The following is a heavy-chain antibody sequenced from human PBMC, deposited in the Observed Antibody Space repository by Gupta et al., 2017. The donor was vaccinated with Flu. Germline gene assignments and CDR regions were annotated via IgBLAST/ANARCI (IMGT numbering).Heavy chain of an antibody. D-gene: IGHD2-15*01. Sequence: QVQLQQWGAGLLKPSETLSLTCAVYGGSFSGYYWSWIRQPPGKGLEWIGEINHSGSTNYNPSLKSRVTISVDTSKNQFSLKLSSVTAADTAVYYCARVKVVVAADPYYFDYWGQGTLVTVSS. CDR3: ARVKVVVAADPYYFDY. V-gene: IGHV4-34*01. J-gene: IGHJ4*02. CDR1: GGSFSGYY. CDR2: INHSGST.